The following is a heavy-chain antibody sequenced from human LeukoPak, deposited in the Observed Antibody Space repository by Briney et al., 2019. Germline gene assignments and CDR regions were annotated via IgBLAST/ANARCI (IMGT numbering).Heavy chain of an antibody. D-gene: IGHD3-10*01. V-gene: IGHV3-30*04. CDR3: ARAFTPGIRKALWIGDSL. J-gene: IGHJ4*02. CDR2: VSAHGLDK. Sequence: GTSLSLSCAASGFTFSSYAMHWVRQAPGKGLEWLAVVSAHGLDKFYASSVRGRFTISKDTSKNTLSLQMNSLRSDDSGVYYCARAFTPGIRKALWIGDSLWDQGTLVTVSS. CDR1: GFTFSSYA.